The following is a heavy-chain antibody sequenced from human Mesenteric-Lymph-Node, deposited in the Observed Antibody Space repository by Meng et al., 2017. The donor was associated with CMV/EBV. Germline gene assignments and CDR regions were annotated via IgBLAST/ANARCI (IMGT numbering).Heavy chain of an antibody. V-gene: IGHV3-48*04. Sequence: GGSLRLSCAASGFTFTTYAMSWVRQAPGQGLEWISSISSSSSTIYYAESVGGRFTVSRENARNSLYLQMNSLRGEDTAVYYCARDEGGAQGFCTTGVCSAFDYWGRGTLVTVSS. CDR2: ISSSSSTI. D-gene: IGHD2-8*01. CDR1: GFTFTTYA. J-gene: IGHJ4*02. CDR3: ARDEGGAQGFCTTGVCSAFDY.